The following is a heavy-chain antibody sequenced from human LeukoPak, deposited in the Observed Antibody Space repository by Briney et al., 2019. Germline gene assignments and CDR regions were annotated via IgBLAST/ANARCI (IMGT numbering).Heavy chain of an antibody. V-gene: IGHV4-59*01. CDR2: FYNNGRN. Sequence: PSETLSLTCTVSGGSINSSYWSWIRQTPGKGLEWIGFFYNNGRNNINPALKSRVTISADTSKYQVSLILKSVTAADTAVYYCARSGRNGWSHLFDYWGQGTLLAVSS. D-gene: IGHD1-26*01. CDR3: ARSGRNGWSHLFDY. CDR1: GGSINSSY. J-gene: IGHJ4*02.